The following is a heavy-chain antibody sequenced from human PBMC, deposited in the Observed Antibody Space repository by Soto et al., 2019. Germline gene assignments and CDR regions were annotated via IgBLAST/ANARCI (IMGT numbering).Heavy chain of an antibody. CDR3: ARLFSSGWPIED. V-gene: IGHV4-31*03. CDR2: TYYSGNT. J-gene: IGHJ4*02. Sequence: QVQLQESGPGLIKPSQTLTLTCTVSGGSVMSGGSYYNWIRQHPGKGLELIGYTYYSGNTYYNPSLNSRVTISADTSKNQFSLKLSSVTAADTAVYYCARLFSSGWPIEDWGQGTLVTVSS. CDR1: GGSVMSGGSY. D-gene: IGHD6-19*01.